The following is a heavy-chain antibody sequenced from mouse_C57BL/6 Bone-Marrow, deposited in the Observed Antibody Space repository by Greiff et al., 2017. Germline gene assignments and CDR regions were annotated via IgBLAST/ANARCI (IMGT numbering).Heavy chain of an antibody. CDR3: APGYFDY. CDR1: GYTFTSYW. CDR2: IDPSDSYT. V-gene: IGHV1-69*01. J-gene: IGHJ2*01. Sequence: VKLQQPGAELVMPGASVKLSCKASGYTFTSYWMHWVKQRPGQGLEWIGEIDPSDSYTNYNQKFKGKSTLTVDKSSSPAYMQLSSLTSEDSAVYYCAPGYFDYWGQGTTLTVSS.